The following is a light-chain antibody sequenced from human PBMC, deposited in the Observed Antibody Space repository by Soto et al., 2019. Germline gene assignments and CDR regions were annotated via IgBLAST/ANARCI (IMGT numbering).Light chain of an antibody. CDR2: DAS. CDR3: QQYNSYPWT. V-gene: IGKV1-5*01. J-gene: IGKJ1*01. CDR1: QFISSW. Sequence: IQMTQSPSTLSASVGDRVTITCRASQFISSWLAWYQQKPGTAPKLLIYDASTLESGVPSRFSGSESGTEFTLTISSLQPDDFATYYCQQYNSYPWTFGQGTKVDIK.